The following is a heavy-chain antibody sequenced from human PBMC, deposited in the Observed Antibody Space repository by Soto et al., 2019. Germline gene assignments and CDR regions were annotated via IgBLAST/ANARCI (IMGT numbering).Heavy chain of an antibody. CDR3: ARRPFCDSSSCASFDF. CDR2: IYYSGST. J-gene: IGHJ4*02. D-gene: IGHD2-2*01. Sequence: QLQLQESGPGLVKPSETLSLTCTVSGGSISSSSYYWGWIRQPPGKGLEWVGSIYYSGSTYYNPSLKSRLTLPVDTSKNQFSLKLSSVTAADTGVYYCARRPFCDSSSCASFDFWGQGTLVTVSS. V-gene: IGHV4-39*01. CDR1: GGSISSSSYY.